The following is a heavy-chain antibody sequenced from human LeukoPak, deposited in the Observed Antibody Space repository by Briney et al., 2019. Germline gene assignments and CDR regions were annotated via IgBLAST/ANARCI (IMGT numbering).Heavy chain of an antibody. J-gene: IGHJ4*02. Sequence: PSETLSLTCAVYGGSFSGYYWSWIRQPPGKGLEWIGEINHSGSTNYIPSLKSRVTISVDTSKNQFSLKLSSVTAADTAVYYCARITGTTFMDYWGQGTLVTVSS. CDR3: ARITGTTFMDY. CDR1: GGSFSGYY. V-gene: IGHV4-34*01. D-gene: IGHD1-7*01. CDR2: INHSGST.